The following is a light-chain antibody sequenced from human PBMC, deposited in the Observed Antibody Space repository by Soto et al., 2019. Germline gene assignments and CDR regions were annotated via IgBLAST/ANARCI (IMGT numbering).Light chain of an antibody. V-gene: IGKV3-20*01. Sequence: EIVLTQSPGTLSLSPVERATLSCRASQSVSSSYLAWYQQKPGQAPRLLIYGASSRATGIPDRFSGSGSGTDFTLTISRLEPEDLAVYYCQQYGSSSLTFGGGTKVEIK. CDR3: QQYGSSSLT. CDR2: GAS. CDR1: QSVSSSY. J-gene: IGKJ4*01.